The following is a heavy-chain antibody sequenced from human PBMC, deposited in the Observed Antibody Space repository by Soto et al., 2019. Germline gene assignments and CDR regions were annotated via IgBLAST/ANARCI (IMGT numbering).Heavy chain of an antibody. D-gene: IGHD6-19*01. CDR2: INPNSGST. CDR3: GRGRAPGPSGDL. CDR1: GYIFSDYY. J-gene: IGHJ4*02. Sequence: QVPLAQSGAEVKKPGASVKVSCKASGYIFSDYYIHWIRQAPGQGLEWMGWINPNSGSTHFAKKFQGRVTMTSDPSISTGYMELSSLRSDDTALYFCGRGRAPGPSGDLWGQGTRVTVSS. V-gene: IGHV1-2*02.